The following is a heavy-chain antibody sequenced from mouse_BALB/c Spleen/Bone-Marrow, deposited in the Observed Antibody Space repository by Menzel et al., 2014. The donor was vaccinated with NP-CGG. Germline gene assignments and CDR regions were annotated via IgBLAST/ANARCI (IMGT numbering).Heavy chain of an antibody. D-gene: IGHD1-1*01. CDR3: ARLYYYGLQDY. CDR2: INPDSSTI. V-gene: IGHV4-1*02. J-gene: IGHJ2*01. CDR1: GFDFSRYW. Sequence: EVQRVESGGGLVQPGGSLKLSCAASGFDFSRYWMSWVRQAPGKGLEWIGEINPDSSTINYTPSLKDKFIISRDNAKNTLYLQTSKVRSEDTALYYCARLYYYGLQDYWGQGTTLTVSS.